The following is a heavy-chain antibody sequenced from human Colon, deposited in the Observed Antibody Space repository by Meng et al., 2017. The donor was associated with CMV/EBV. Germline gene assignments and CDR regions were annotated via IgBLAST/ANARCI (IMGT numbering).Heavy chain of an antibody. J-gene: IGHJ4*02. CDR3: ARGDASSWSVEYYLDH. D-gene: IGHD6-13*01. V-gene: IGHV3-21*01. CDR1: GFTFSSHS. CDR2: ISSTSNYI. Sequence: GGSLRLSCAASGFTFSSHSMNWVRQAPGKGLEWVSSISSTSNYIYYADSVKGRFTISRDSANNSLNLQMTSLRAEDTAVYYCARGDASSWSVEYYLDHWGQGTLVTVSS.